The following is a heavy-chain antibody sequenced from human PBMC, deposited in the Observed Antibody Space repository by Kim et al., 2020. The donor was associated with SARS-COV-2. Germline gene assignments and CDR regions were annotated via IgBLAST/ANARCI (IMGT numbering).Heavy chain of an antibody. Sequence: TYNPSLKSRVSISVDTSREQFSLKLSSVTAADTAVYYCARVRLGAAGLPDYWGQGTLVTVSS. V-gene: IGHV4-59*01. CDR3: ARVRLGAAGLPDY. D-gene: IGHD6-13*01. J-gene: IGHJ4*02.